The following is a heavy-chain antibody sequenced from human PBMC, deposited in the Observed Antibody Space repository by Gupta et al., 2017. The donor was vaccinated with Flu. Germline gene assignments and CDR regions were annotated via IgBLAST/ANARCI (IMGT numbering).Heavy chain of an antibody. CDR3: ARVVIVVGPAAIIQWFDP. CDR1: GGSISSGGYY. Sequence: QVQLQESGPGLVKPSQTLSLTCTVSGGSISSGGYYWSWIRQHPGKGLEWIGYIYYSGSTYYNPSLKSRVTISVDTSKNQFSLKLRSVTAADTAVYYCARVVIVVGPAAIIQWFDPWGQGTLVTVSS. CDR2: IYYSGST. D-gene: IGHD2-2*03. J-gene: IGHJ5*02. V-gene: IGHV4-31*03.